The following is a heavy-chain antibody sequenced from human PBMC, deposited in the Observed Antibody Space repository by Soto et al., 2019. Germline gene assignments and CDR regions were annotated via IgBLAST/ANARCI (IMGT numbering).Heavy chain of an antibody. CDR1: GCSISSYY. Sequence: SETLSLTCTVSGCSISSYYWSWIRQPPGKGLEWIGYIYYSGSTNYNPSLKSRVTISVDTSKNQFSLKLSSVTAADTAVYYCARGFVPAAIAADYWGQGTLVTVSS. D-gene: IGHD2-2*02. CDR3: ARGFVPAAIAADY. J-gene: IGHJ4*02. V-gene: IGHV4-59*01. CDR2: IYYSGST.